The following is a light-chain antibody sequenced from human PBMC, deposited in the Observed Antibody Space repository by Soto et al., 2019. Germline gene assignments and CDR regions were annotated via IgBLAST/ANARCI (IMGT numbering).Light chain of an antibody. CDR1: QGISSY. J-gene: IGKJ2*01. V-gene: IGKV1-9*01. Sequence: IQLTQYPSFLSSSFGDRVTITCRASQGISSYLAWYQQKPGKAPKLLIYAASTLQSGVPSRFSVIGSETEFTLTITRLKNEDSATYDGQQRNSYTRTFGQGTKVDIK. CDR3: QQRNSYTRT. CDR2: AAS.